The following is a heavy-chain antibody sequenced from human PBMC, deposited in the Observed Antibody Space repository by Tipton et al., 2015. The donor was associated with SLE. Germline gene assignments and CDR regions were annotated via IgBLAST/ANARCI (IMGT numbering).Heavy chain of an antibody. J-gene: IGHJ4*02. Sequence: TLSLTCAVYGGSFSGYYWSWTRQPPGKGLEWIGYIYYSGSTNYNPSLKSRVTISVDTSKNQFSLKLSSVTAADTAVYYCARGRGSSSSGHYWGQGTLVTVSS. CDR2: IYYSGST. CDR1: GGSFSGYY. D-gene: IGHD6-6*01. V-gene: IGHV4-59*12. CDR3: ARGRGSSSSGHY.